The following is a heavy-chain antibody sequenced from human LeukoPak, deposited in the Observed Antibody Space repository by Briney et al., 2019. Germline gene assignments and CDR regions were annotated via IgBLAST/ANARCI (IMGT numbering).Heavy chain of an antibody. V-gene: IGHV4-61*05. D-gene: IGHD4-17*01. Sequence: PSETLSLTCSVSGGSINSSSYYWVWIRQPPGKGLEWIGYIYYSGSTNYNPSLKSRVTISVDTSKNQFSLKLSSVTAADTAVYYCARWATVTMRAFDIWGQGTMVTVSS. CDR3: ARWATVTMRAFDI. CDR2: IYYSGST. J-gene: IGHJ3*02. CDR1: GGSINSSSYY.